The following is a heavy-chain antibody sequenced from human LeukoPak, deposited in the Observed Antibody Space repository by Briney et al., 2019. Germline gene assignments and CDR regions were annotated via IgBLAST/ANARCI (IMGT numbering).Heavy chain of an antibody. CDR3: ARSLMMYYYDSSGYYELDY. Sequence: GRSLRLSCAASGFTFSSYGMHWVRQAPGKGLEWVAVIWYDGSNKYYADSVKGRFTISRDNSKNTLYLQMNSLRAEDAAVYYCARSLMMYYYDSSGYYELDYWGQGTLVTVSS. CDR2: IWYDGSNK. V-gene: IGHV3-33*01. CDR1: GFTFSSYG. J-gene: IGHJ4*02. D-gene: IGHD3-22*01.